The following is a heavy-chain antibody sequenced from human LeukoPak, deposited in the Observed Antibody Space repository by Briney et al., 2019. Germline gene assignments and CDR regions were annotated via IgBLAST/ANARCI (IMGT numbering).Heavy chain of an antibody. V-gene: IGHV5-51*01. J-gene: IGHJ4*02. Sequence: GESLQISCQGSGYRFTSSWIGWVRQMPGKGLEWMGIIYPGDSDTRYRPSFQGQVTISADKSIGTAYLQWSSLNTSDTAMYYCARYTDHYYFDYWGQGTLVTVSS. CDR3: ARYTDHYYFDY. D-gene: IGHD1-1*01. CDR1: GYRFTSSW. CDR2: IYPGDSDT.